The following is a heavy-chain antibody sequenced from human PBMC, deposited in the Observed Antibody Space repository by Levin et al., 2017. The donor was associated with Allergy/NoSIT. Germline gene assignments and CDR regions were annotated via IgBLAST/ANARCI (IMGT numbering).Heavy chain of an antibody. CDR2: IRKRSYSYST. V-gene: IGHV3-72*01. CDR1: GFAFSDYY. J-gene: IGHJ3*01. D-gene: IGHD3-16*01. CDR3: VRVLDYYDGRGHSVDAFDV. Sequence: PGESLKISCAASGFAFSDYYIDCVRQAPGKGLEWVGRIRKRSYSYSTVYAASVTGRFTISRDDSKNSVYLQMNSLKTEDTAVYYCVRVLDYYDGRGHSVDAFDVWGRGTLVTVSS.